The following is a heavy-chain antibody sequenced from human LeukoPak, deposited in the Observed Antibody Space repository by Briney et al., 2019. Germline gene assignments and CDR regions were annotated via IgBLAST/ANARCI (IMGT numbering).Heavy chain of an antibody. D-gene: IGHD3-10*01. CDR1: GGSISSSSYY. CDR2: IYYSGNT. CDR3: ARIQFYGSGDY. Sequence: PSETLSLTCTVSGGSISSSSYYWGWIRQPPGKGLEWIGSIYYSGNTYYNPSLKSRVTISVDTSKNQFSLKLSSVTAADTAVYYCARIQFYGSGDYWGQGTLVTVSS. V-gene: IGHV4-39*01. J-gene: IGHJ4*02.